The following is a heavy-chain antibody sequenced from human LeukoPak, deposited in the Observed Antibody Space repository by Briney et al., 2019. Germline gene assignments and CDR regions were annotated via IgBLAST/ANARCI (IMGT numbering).Heavy chain of an antibody. V-gene: IGHV1-2*02. CDR1: GYTFTGYY. D-gene: IGHD2-2*01. J-gene: IGHJ3*02. Sequence: ASVKVSCKASGYTFTGYYMHWVRQAPGQGLEWMGWINPNSGGTNYAQKFQGRVTMTRDTSISTAYMELTRLRSDDTAVYSCARDFGVVPAAMLIWGQGTMVTASS. CDR2: INPNSGGT. CDR3: ARDFGVVPAAMLI.